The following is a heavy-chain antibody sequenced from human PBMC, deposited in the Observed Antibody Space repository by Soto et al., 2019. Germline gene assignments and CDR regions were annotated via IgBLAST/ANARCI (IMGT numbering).Heavy chain of an antibody. CDR2: INPEGNAK. Sequence: GGSLRLSCSGFGFSINTYWMNWIRQTPGKGLEWVANINPEGNAKTYVDPVKGRFTISRDNAKNALYLQMNSLRVEDTAVYYCAAYCYTMTCTHFHGYSWGQGTQVTVSS. CDR3: AAYCYTMTCTHFHGYS. D-gene: IGHD3-16*02. J-gene: IGHJ5*02. CDR1: GFSINTYW. V-gene: IGHV3-7*03.